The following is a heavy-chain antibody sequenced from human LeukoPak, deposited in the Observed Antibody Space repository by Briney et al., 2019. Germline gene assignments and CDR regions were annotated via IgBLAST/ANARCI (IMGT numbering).Heavy chain of an antibody. D-gene: IGHD6-19*01. CDR2: IRGTFDST. CDR1: GFAFSSSA. J-gene: IGHJ4*02. V-gene: IGHV3-23*01. CDR3: VKRYSSGWDY. Sequence: GGSLRLSCAASGFAFSSSAVSWVRQAPGKGLEWVSAIRGTFDSTYYADSVRGRFTISRDNSKSTLYMQMNSLRAEDTAIYYCVKRYSSGWDYWGQGTLVTVSS.